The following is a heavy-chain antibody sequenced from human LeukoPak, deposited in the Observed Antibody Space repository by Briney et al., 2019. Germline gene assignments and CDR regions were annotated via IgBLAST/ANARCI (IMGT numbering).Heavy chain of an antibody. V-gene: IGHV4-59*01. D-gene: IGHD6-13*01. CDR2: IYYSGST. J-gene: IGHJ4*02. CDR3: ARNGQQLVKVDY. CDR1: GGSISSYY. Sequence: SETLSLTCTVSGGSISSYYWSWIRQSPGKGLEWIGYIYYSGSTNYNPSFKSRVTISVDTSKNQFSLKLSSVTAADTAVYYCARNGQQLVKVDYWGQGTLVTVSS.